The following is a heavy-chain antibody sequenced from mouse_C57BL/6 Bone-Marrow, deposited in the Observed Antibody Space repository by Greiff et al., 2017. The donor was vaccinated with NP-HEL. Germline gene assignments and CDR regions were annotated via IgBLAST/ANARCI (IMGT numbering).Heavy chain of an antibody. CDR2: INPNNGGN. V-gene: IGHV1-26*01. D-gene: IGHD2-4*01. CDR1: GYTFTDSY. CDR3: ARATYYDYDGAMDF. J-gene: IGHJ4*01. Sequence: VQLQQSGPELVKPGASVKISCKASGYTFTDSYMNWVKQRHGKSLEWIGDINPNNGGNSYNQKFKGKATLTVDKSSSTAYMELRSLTSEDSAVYYCARATYYDYDGAMDFLGQGTSVTVSS.